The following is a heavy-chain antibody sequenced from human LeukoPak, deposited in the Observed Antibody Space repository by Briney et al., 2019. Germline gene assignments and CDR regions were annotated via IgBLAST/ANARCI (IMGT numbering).Heavy chain of an antibody. CDR3: ASSLYCGGDCYHTFDY. Sequence: GGSLRLSCAASGFTFSSYAMHWVRQAPGKGLEWVAVISYDGSNKYYAGSVKGRFTISRDNSKITLYLQMNSLRAEDTAVYYCASSLYCGGDCYHTFDYWGQGTLVTVSS. V-gene: IGHV3-30-3*01. D-gene: IGHD2-21*02. CDR1: GFTFSSYA. J-gene: IGHJ4*02. CDR2: ISYDGSNK.